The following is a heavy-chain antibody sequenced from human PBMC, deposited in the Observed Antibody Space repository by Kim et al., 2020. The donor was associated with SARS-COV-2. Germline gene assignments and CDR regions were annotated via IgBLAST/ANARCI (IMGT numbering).Heavy chain of an antibody. CDR2: TGNT. Sequence: TGNTNYNPSLKSRVTISLDTSKNQFSLRLTSVTAADTAVYYCARQRWFDPWGPGTLVTVSS. CDR3: ARQRWFDP. J-gene: IGHJ5*02. V-gene: IGHV4-59*08.